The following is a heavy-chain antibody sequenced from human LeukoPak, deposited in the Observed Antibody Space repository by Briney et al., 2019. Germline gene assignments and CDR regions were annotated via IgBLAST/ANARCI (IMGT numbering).Heavy chain of an antibody. CDR3: GRGRGRMATSYYFDY. J-gene: IGHJ4*02. V-gene: IGHV1-3*01. CDR2: ISAGNGNT. Sequence: ASVKVSCKASGYTFTSYAMHWVRQAPGQRLEWMGWISAGNGNTKYSQKFQGRVTITRDTSASTAYMELSSLRSEDTAVYYCGRGRGRMATSYYFDYWGQGTLVTVSS. D-gene: IGHD5-24*01. CDR1: GYTFTSYA.